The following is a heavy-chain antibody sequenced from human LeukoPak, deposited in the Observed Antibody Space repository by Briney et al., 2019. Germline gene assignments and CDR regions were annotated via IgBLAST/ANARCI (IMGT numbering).Heavy chain of an antibody. V-gene: IGHV1-69*13. CDR3: ASGPGCSGGSCYGGSFSD. CDR2: IIPIFGTA. D-gene: IGHD2-15*01. CDR1: GGTFSSYA. Sequence: SVKVSCKASGGTFSSYAISWVRQAPGQGLEWMGGIIPIFGTANYAQKFQGRVTITADESTSTAYMELSSLRSEDTAVYYCASGPGCSGGSCYGGSFSDWSQATLVSASS. J-gene: IGHJ4*02.